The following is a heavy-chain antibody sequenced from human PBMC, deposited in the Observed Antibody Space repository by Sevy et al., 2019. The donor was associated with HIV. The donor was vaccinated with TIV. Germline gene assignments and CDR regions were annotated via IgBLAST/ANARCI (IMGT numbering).Heavy chain of an antibody. CDR3: AKDHYDYRTGYYGYYGMDV. J-gene: IGHJ6*02. Sequence: GALRLSCAASGFTFSSYGMHWVRQAPGKGLEWVSLIRFDGSMKYIADSVKGRFTISRDKVKDTLYLQMNSLRPEDTAVYYCAKDHYDYRTGYYGYYGMDVWGQGTTVTVSS. CDR1: GFTFSSYG. V-gene: IGHV3-30*02. D-gene: IGHD3-3*01. CDR2: IRFDGSMK.